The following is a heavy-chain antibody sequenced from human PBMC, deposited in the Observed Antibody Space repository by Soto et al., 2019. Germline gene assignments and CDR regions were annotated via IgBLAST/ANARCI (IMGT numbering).Heavy chain of an antibody. CDR2: INAGDGVT. D-gene: IGHD3-10*01. V-gene: IGHV1-3*01. Sequence: QVQLVQSGAEVKKPGASVKVSCKASGYTFTSYAIHWVRQAPGQRLEWMGWINAGDGVTKYSQKFQGRVTITWDTSASTAYMELSSLRSEDTAVFYCARGDAGTDFDYWGQGTRVTVSS. CDR3: ARGDAGTDFDY. J-gene: IGHJ4*02. CDR1: GYTFTSYA.